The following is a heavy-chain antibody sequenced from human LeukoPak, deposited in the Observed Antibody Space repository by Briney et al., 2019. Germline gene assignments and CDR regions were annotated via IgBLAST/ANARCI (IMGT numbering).Heavy chain of an antibody. CDR3: GRAGVGGAFYI. J-gene: IGHJ3*02. V-gene: IGHV3-74*01. D-gene: IGHD3-16*01. CDR1: GFTFSIYW. CDR2: ISSDVSGT. Sequence: GGSLRLSCAASGFTFSIYWMHWVRQVPGKGLEWVSHISSDVSGTSYADSVKGRFTISRDNAKNTLYLQLNSLRAEETAVNYCGRAGVGGAFYIWGPGTMVTVSS.